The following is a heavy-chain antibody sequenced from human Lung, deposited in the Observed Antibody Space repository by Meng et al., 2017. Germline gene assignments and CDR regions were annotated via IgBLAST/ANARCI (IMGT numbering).Heavy chain of an antibody. CDR3: ARGQKGYFDL. V-gene: IGHV4-30-4*01. Sequence: QVQMQESGPGLVNPSQTLSLTCTVSGGSISSSNYYWSWIRQPPGKGLEWSGHIYNSGSTYYNPSPKSRITISVDTSKNQFSLKLSSVTAADTAVYYCARGQKGYFDLWGRGTLVTVSS. CDR2: IYNSGST. CDR1: GGSISSSNYY. J-gene: IGHJ2*01.